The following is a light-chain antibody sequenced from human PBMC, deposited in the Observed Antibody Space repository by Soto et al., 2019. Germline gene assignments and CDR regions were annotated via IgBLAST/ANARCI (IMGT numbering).Light chain of an antibody. CDR3: QQYGGSPLYT. CDR1: QSGSSSY. Sequence: ETMVTQSPATLSLSPGERATLSCRASQSGSSSYMAWYQQKPGQAPRLLIYAISSRATGIPDRFSGSGSGTDFTLTISRLEPEDFAVYYCQQYGGSPLYTFGQGTKLEIK. CDR2: AIS. J-gene: IGKJ2*01. V-gene: IGKV3-20*01.